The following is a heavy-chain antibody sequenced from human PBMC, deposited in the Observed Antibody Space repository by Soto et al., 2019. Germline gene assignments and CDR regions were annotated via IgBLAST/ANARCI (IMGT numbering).Heavy chain of an antibody. D-gene: IGHD6-19*01. CDR3: ARGRIIVAGGFDP. CDR2: MNPSTGNT. CDR1: GYTFTSYD. Sequence: QVQLVQSGAEVKKPGASVKVSCKASGYTFTSYDIIWVRQATGQGLEWMGWMNPSTGNTDSGEKFQGTLTMTRNTSISTVYMELSSLGFEDTAVYYCARGRIIVAGGFDPWGQGSLVTVSS. J-gene: IGHJ5*02. V-gene: IGHV1-8*01.